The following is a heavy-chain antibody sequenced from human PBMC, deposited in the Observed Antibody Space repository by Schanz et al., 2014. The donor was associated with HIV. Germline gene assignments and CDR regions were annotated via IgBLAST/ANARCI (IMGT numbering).Heavy chain of an antibody. CDR1: GYNSGNLD. D-gene: IGHD6-19*01. Sequence: QVEMEKCGDEVKKPGASVRVSCKASGYNSGNLDINWGRQATGQGLEWLGWMNPGSGNTGYAWKFHGRVTMTRDTSISTAYMELSRLRSDDTAVYYCARLGLLEWGQGTLLPVSS. CDR3: ARLGLLE. CDR2: MNPGSGNT. V-gene: IGHV1-8*02. J-gene: IGHJ4*02.